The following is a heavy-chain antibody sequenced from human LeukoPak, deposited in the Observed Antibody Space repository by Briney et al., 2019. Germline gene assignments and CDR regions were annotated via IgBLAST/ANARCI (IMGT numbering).Heavy chain of an antibody. D-gene: IGHD3-3*01. Sequence: PGGSPRLSCTASGFTFGDYAMSWVRQAPGKGREGVGFIRSKAYGGTTEYAASVKGRFTISRDDSKSIAYLQMNSLKTEDTAVYYCTRDGYDFWSGDYFDYWGQGTLVTVSS. V-gene: IGHV3-49*04. CDR2: IRSKAYGGTT. CDR1: GFTFGDYA. CDR3: TRDGYDFWSGDYFDY. J-gene: IGHJ4*02.